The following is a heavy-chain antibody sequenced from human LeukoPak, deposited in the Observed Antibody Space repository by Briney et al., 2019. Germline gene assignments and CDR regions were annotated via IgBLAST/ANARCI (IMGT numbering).Heavy chain of an antibody. Sequence: SVKVSCKAPGGTFSSYAISWVRQAPGQGLEWMGRIIPILGIANYAQKFQGRVTITADKSTSTAYMELSSLRSEDTAVYYCARDRGRGYYDSSGSIPFDYWGQGTLVTVSS. CDR2: IIPILGIA. CDR3: ARDRGRGYYDSSGSIPFDY. J-gene: IGHJ4*02. V-gene: IGHV1-69*04. D-gene: IGHD3-22*01. CDR1: GGTFSSYA.